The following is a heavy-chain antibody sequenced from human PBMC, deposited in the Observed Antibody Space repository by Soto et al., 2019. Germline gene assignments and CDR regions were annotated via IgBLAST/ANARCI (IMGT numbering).Heavy chain of an antibody. CDR3: ARTSIAARPHFDY. CDR2: IYYSGST. D-gene: IGHD6-6*01. Sequence: SETLSLTCTVSGGSISSYYWSWIRQPPGKGLEWIGCIYYSGSTNYNPSLKSRVTISVDTSKNQFSLKLSSVTAADTAVYYCARTSIAARPHFDYWGQGTQVTVSS. CDR1: GGSISSYY. J-gene: IGHJ4*02. V-gene: IGHV4-59*01.